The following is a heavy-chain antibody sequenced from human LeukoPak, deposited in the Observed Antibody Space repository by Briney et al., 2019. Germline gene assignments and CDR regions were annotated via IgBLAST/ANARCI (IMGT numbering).Heavy chain of an antibody. V-gene: IGHV3-49*04. CDR1: GFTFGDYA. CDR2: IRSKAYGGTT. Sequence: GGSLRLSCTASGFTFGDYAMSWVRQAPGKGLEWVGFIRSKAYGGTTEYAASVKGRFTISRDDSKSIAYLQMNSLKTEDTAVYYCTRDRRYYDILTGYYNWGYFDYWGQGTLVTVSS. CDR3: TRDRRYYDILTGYYNWGYFDY. J-gene: IGHJ4*02. D-gene: IGHD3-9*01.